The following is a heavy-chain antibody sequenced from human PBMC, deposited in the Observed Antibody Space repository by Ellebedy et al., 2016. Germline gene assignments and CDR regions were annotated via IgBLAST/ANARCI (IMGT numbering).Heavy chain of an antibody. J-gene: IGHJ6*02. CDR1: GYSITSGYY. V-gene: IGHV4-38-2*02. CDR3: ARDYGTSGSYYYYYGMDV. D-gene: IGHD2-8*01. CDR2: IYHSGST. Sequence: SETLSLTXTVSGYSITSGYYWDWIRQPPGKGLEWIGSIYHSGSTHYNPSLKSRVTISVDTSKNQFSLKLNSMTAADTAVYYCARDYGTSGSYYYYYGMDVWGQGTTVTVS.